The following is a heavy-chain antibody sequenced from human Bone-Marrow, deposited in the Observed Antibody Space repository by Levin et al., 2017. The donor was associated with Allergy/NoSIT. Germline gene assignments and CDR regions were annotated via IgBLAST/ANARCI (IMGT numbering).Heavy chain of an antibody. J-gene: IGHJ6*02. CDR2: ISYDGSNK. V-gene: IGHV3-30-3*01. Sequence: GGSLRLSCAASGFTFSSYAMHWVRQAPGKGLEWVAVISYDGSNKYYADSVKGRFTISRDNSKNTLYLQMNSLRAEDTAVYYCASNLLLWFGDPKRGGMDVWGQGTTVTVSS. CDR3: ASNLLLWFGDPKRGGMDV. D-gene: IGHD3-10*01. CDR1: GFTFSSYA.